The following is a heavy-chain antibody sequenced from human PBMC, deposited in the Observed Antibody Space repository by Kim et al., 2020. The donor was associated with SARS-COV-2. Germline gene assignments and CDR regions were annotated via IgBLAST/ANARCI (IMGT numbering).Heavy chain of an antibody. V-gene: IGHV1-8*01. CDR1: GYTFTSYY. Sequence: ASVTVSCKASGYTFTSYYINWVRQATGQGLEWMGWMNPNSGNIGYAQKFQGRVTMTRNTSISTAYMELGSLRSEDTAVYYCARVSARDFWSGYYTPRGYYYYYYGMDVWGQGTTVTVSS. CDR2: MNPNSGNI. J-gene: IGHJ6*02. CDR3: ARVSARDFWSGYYTPRGYYYYYYGMDV. D-gene: IGHD3-3*01.